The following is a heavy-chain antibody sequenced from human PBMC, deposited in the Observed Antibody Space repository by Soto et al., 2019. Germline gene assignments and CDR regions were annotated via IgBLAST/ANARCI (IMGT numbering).Heavy chain of an antibody. D-gene: IGHD5-12*01. V-gene: IGHV1-69*12. Sequence: QVQLVQSGAEVKKPGSSVKVSCKASGGTFSSYAISWVRQAPGQGLEWMGGIIPIFGTANYAQKFQGRVTITAGESTSTAYMERSSLRSEDTAVYYCARDGGRGYDPHYYYYGMDVWSQGTTVTVS. CDR3: ARDGGRGYDPHYYYYGMDV. J-gene: IGHJ6*02. CDR2: IIPIFGTA. CDR1: GGTFSSYA.